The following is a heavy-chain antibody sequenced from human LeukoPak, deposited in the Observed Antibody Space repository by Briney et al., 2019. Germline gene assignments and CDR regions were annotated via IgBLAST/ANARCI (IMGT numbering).Heavy chain of an antibody. CDR1: RYSITSGFY. Sequence: SETLSLTCTVSRYSITSGFYWGWIRQPPGKGLEWIGSIYSTGSTFHNPSLKGRVTILVDTSKNQVSLNLRSVTAADTAVYYCARGDSGWYLGLGFDYWGQGTLVTVSS. D-gene: IGHD6-19*01. V-gene: IGHV4-38-2*02. CDR3: ARGDSGWYLGLGFDY. CDR2: IYSTGST. J-gene: IGHJ4*02.